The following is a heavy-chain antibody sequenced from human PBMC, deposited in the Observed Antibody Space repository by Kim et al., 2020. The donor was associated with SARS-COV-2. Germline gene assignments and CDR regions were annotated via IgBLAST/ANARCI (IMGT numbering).Heavy chain of an antibody. CDR2: IIPIFGTA. J-gene: IGHJ3*02. CDR1: GGTFSSYA. V-gene: IGHV1-69*13. CDR3: ARGSSEVVVVPVNYAFDI. D-gene: IGHD2-2*01. Sequence: SVKVSCKASGGTFSSYAISWVRQAPGQGLEWMGGIIPIFGTANYAQKFQGRVTITADESTSTAYMELSSLRSEDTAVYYCARGSSEVVVVPVNYAFDIWGQGTMVTVSS.